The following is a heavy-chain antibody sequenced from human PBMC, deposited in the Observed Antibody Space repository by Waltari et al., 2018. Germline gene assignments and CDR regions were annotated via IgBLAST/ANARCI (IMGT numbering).Heavy chain of an antibody. CDR1: GFTLSRYW. D-gene: IGHD3-22*01. J-gene: IGHJ3*02. CDR3: ARDQWFAFDI. Sequence: EVQLVESGGGLVQPGGSLGLSCAASGFTLSRYWMSWVRQAPGKGPEWVANIMTDGSEEYYVDSVRGRFTISRDNAKNSLYLQMNSLRPEDTTVYYCARDQWFAFDIWGHGTMVTVSS. V-gene: IGHV3-7*01. CDR2: IMTDGSEE.